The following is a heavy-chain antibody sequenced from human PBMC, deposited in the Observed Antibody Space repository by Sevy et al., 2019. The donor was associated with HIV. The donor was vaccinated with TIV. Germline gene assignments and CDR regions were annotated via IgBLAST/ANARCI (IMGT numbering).Heavy chain of an antibody. J-gene: IGHJ4*02. CDR3: ARDLPPSATTVPHFDY. CDR1: GFTFSSYE. Sequence: SLRLSCTASGFTFSSYEMNWVRQAPGKGLEWVSYISNSGSTIHYSDSVKGRFTISRDNAKNSLYLQMNSLRAEDTAVYYCARDLPPSATTVPHFDYWGRGTLVTVSS. V-gene: IGHV3-48*03. D-gene: IGHD4-17*01. CDR2: ISNSGSTI.